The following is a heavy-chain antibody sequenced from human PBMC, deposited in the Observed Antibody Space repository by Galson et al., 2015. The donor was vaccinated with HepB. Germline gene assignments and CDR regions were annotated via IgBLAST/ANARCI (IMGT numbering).Heavy chain of an antibody. J-gene: IGHJ4*02. Sequence: SVKVSCKASGYTFTSYYTHWVRQAPGQGLEWMGIINPSGGSTSYAQKFQGRVTMTRDTSTSTVYMELSSLRSEDTAVYYCARDLVVGATRFDYWGQGTLVTVSS. D-gene: IGHD1-26*01. CDR3: ARDLVVGATRFDY. CDR1: GYTFTSYY. CDR2: INPSGGST. V-gene: IGHV1-46*01.